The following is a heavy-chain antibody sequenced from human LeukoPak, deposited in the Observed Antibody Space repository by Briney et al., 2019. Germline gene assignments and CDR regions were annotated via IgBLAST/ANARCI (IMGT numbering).Heavy chain of an antibody. D-gene: IGHD6-13*01. CDR3: AREVYSSTWFDL. V-gene: IGHV3-21*06. CDR2: ISSSGSR. J-gene: IGHJ4*02. Sequence: GGSLRLSCAASGFTFSSYWMSWVRQAPGKGLEWVASISSSGSRYYGDSVKGRFTISRDNAKNTLYLQMNSLRGDDTAVYYCAREVYSSTWFDLWGQGTLVTVSS. CDR1: GFTFSSYW.